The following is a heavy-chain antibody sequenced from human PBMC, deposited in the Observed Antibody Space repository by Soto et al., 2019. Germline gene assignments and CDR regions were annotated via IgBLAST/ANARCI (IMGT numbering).Heavy chain of an antibody. Sequence: LETLSLTCAVYGGSFSGYYRTWIRQPPGTGLEWIGEINHSGSTNYNPSLKSRVTISVDTSKNQFSLKLTSVTAADTAVYYCARDKITGLFDYWGQGTLVTVS. J-gene: IGHJ4*02. CDR1: GGSFSGYY. CDR3: ARDKITGLFDY. V-gene: IGHV4-34*01. CDR2: INHSGST. D-gene: IGHD2-8*02.